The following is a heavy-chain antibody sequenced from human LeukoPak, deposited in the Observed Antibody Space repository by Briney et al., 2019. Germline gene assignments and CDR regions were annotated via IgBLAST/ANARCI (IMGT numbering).Heavy chain of an antibody. D-gene: IGHD5-12*01. CDR2: IGTAGDT. J-gene: IGHJ5*02. CDR3: ARAIRGYSGYDYVVWFDP. V-gene: IGHV3-13*01. CDR1: GFTFSSYD. Sequence: PGGSLRLSCAASGFTFSSYDMHWVRQATGKGLEWVSAIGTAGDTYYPGSVKGRFTISRESAKNSLYLQMNSLRAGDTAVYYCARAIRGYSGYDYVVWFDPWGQGTLVTVSS.